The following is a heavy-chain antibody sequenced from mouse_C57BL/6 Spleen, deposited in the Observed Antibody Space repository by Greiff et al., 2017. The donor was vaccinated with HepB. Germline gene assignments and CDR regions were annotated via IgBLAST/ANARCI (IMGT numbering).Heavy chain of an antibody. CDR3: ARLDDGYSY. V-gene: IGHV1-69*01. Sequence: QVHVKQPGAELVMPGASVKLSCKASGYTFTSYWMHWVKQRPGQGLEWIGEIDPSDSYTNYNQKFKGKSTLTVDKSSSTAYMQLSSLTSEDSAVYYCARLDDGYSYWGQGTTLTVSS. D-gene: IGHD2-3*01. CDR2: IDPSDSYT. J-gene: IGHJ2*01. CDR1: GYTFTSYW.